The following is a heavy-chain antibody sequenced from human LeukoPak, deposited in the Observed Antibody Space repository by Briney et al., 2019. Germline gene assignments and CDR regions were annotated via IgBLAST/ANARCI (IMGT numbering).Heavy chain of an antibody. CDR1: GGSFSGYY. Sequence: PSETLSLTCAVYGGSFSGYYWSWIRQPPGKGLEWIGYIYYSGSTYYNPSLKSRVTISVDTSKNQFSLKLSSVTAADTAVYYCARYQRWLQFFDYWGQGTLVTVSS. J-gene: IGHJ4*02. CDR2: IYYSGST. D-gene: IGHD5-12*01. CDR3: ARYQRWLQFFDY. V-gene: IGHV4-30-4*01.